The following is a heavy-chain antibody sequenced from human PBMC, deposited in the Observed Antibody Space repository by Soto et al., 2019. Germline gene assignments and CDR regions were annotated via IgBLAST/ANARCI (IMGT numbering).Heavy chain of an antibody. CDR3: ARDLATGGTYLGIDA. J-gene: IGHJ5*02. V-gene: IGHV3-30-3*01. D-gene: IGHD1-26*01. Sequence: QVQLVESGGGMVQPGMSLRLSCAASGFTFSSHGIHWVRQAPGQGLEWVTFISYDGSKTYYADAVKGRFTISRDNSQHTLYLPMNSLRPEDTAGYFCARDLATGGTYLGIDAWGQGTLVTVSS. CDR2: ISYDGSKT. CDR1: GFTFSSHG.